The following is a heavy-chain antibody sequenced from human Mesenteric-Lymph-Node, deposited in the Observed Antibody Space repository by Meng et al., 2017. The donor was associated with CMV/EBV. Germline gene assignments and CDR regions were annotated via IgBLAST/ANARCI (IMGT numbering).Heavy chain of an antibody. CDR2: INHSGST. J-gene: IGHJ4*02. CDR3: ARGRPRSPLDH. D-gene: IGHD1-26*01. Sequence: SETLSLTCAVYGGSFTDYYWTWIRQPPGKGLEWIGEINHSGSTNYNPSLKSRVTISIDTSKMQFSLKVSSVTAADTAVYYCARGRPRSPLDHWGQGTLVTVSS. CDR1: GGSFTDYY. V-gene: IGHV4-34*01.